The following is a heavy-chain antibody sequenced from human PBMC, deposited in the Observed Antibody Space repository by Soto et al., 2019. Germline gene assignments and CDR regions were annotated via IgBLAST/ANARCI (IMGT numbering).Heavy chain of an antibody. J-gene: IGHJ4*02. Sequence: GASVKVSCTASGYSFIIYYMHWVRQAPGQGLEWMGIINPSGGSTSYAQKFQGRVTMTRDTSTSTVYMELSSLRSEDTAVYYCARADTVMANDYWGQGALVTVSS. V-gene: IGHV1-46*01. D-gene: IGHD5-18*01. CDR3: ARADTVMANDY. CDR2: INPSGGST. CDR1: GYSFIIYY.